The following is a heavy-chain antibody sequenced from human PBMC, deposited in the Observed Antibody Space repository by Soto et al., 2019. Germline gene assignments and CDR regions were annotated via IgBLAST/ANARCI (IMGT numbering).Heavy chain of an antibody. Sequence: QVQLVESGGGVVQPGRSLRLSCAASGFTFSSYAMHWVRQAPGKGLEWVAVISYDGSNKYYADSVKGRFTISRDNSKNTLYLQMNSLRAEDTAVYYWARERGGGLWFGEFTFRYWGQGTLVTVSS. V-gene: IGHV3-30-3*01. D-gene: IGHD3-10*01. J-gene: IGHJ4*02. CDR2: ISYDGSNK. CDR1: GFTFSSYA. CDR3: ARERGGGLWFGEFTFRY.